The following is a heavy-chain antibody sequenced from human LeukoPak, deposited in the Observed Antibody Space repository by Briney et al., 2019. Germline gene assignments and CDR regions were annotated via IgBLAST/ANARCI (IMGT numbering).Heavy chain of an antibody. J-gene: IGHJ4*02. CDR3: ARASDYYDSSGYYLFGFDY. Sequence: ASVKVSCKASGYTFTSYGISWVRQAPGQGLEWMGWISAYNGNTNYALKLQGRVTMTTDTSTSTAYMELRSLRSDDTAVYYCARASDYYDSSGYYLFGFDYWGQGTLVTVSS. CDR1: GYTFTSYG. D-gene: IGHD3-22*01. V-gene: IGHV1-18*01. CDR2: ISAYNGNT.